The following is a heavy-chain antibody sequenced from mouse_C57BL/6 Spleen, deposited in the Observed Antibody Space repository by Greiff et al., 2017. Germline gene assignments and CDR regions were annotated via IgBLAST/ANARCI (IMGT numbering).Heavy chain of an antibody. Sequence: EVQLKESGPELVKPGASVKMSCKASGYTFTDYNMHWVKQSHGKSLAWIGYINPNNGGPSYNQKFKGKATLTVNKSSSTAYMALRRLTSEDSAVYYCARAYSNYVAWFAYWGQGTLGTVSA. CDR3: ARAYSNYVAWFAY. CDR1: GYTFTDYN. J-gene: IGHJ3*01. CDR2: INPNNGGP. V-gene: IGHV1-22*01. D-gene: IGHD2-5*01.